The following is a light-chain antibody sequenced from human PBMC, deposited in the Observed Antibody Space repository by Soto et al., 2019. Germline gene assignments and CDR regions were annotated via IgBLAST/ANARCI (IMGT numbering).Light chain of an antibody. Sequence: EVVMAQSPATLSVSTGERATLSCRASESVSSHLASYQSKPGQAPRLLSHGASTRATGIPVRFSGSGSGGEFTLTISCLESEDFVVYYCQQYNNWLRTFCQGTKV. CDR3: QQYNNWLRT. J-gene: IGKJ1*01. CDR2: GAS. V-gene: IGKV3-15*01. CDR1: ESVSSH.